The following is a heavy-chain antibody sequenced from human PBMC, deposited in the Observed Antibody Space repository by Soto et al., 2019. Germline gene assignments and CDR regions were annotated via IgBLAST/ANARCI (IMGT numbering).Heavy chain of an antibody. CDR3: ARAGGVTIFGVVMGIDY. D-gene: IGHD3-3*01. V-gene: IGHV3-21*01. J-gene: IGHJ4*02. CDR2: ISSSSSYI. Sequence: GSLRLSCAASGFTFSSYSMNWVRQAPGKGLEWVSSISSSSSYIYYADSVKGRFTISRDNAKNSLYLQMNSLRAEDTAVYYCARAGGVTIFGVVMGIDYWGQGNVVTVS. CDR1: GFTFSSYS.